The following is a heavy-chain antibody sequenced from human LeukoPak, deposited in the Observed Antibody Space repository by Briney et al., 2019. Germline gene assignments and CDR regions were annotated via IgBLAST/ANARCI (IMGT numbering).Heavy chain of an antibody. V-gene: IGHV3-7*01. Sequence: PGGSLRLSCAASGFTFSSYWMSWVRQAPGKGLEWVANIKQDGSEKYYVDSVKGRFTISRDNAKNSLYLQMNSLRAEGTAVYYCARDDYGGILDYWGQGTLVTVSS. CDR1: GFTFSSYW. J-gene: IGHJ4*02. CDR2: IKQDGSEK. D-gene: IGHD4-23*01. CDR3: ARDDYGGILDY.